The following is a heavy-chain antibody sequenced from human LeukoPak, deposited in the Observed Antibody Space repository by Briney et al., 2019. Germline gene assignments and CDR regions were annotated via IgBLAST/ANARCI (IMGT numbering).Heavy chain of an antibody. D-gene: IGHD3-22*01. CDR3: ARAPRLYYYDNNDYYYVPYFDF. V-gene: IGHV3-21*01. J-gene: IGHJ4*02. CDR1: GFTFGTYA. CDR2: ISSTGSYK. Sequence: GGSLRLSCAASGFTFGTYAMNWLRQAPGQGLEWVSSISSTGSYKYYADSVKGRFSISKDGAKNSLYLQMNSLRDEDTAVYYCARAPRLYYYDNNDYYYVPYFDFWGQGALVTVSS.